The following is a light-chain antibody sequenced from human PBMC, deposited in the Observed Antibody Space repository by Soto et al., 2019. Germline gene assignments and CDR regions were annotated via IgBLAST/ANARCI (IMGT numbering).Light chain of an antibody. V-gene: IGKV3-15*01. CDR3: QQYNNWPPLT. Sequence: EIVMTQSPATLSVSPGERATLSCRASQSVSSNLAWYQHKPGQAPRLLIYGASTRPTGIPARFSGSGSGTEFTLTISSLQSEDFAVYYCQQYNNWPPLTFGGGNKVEI. CDR2: GAS. CDR1: QSVSSN. J-gene: IGKJ4*01.